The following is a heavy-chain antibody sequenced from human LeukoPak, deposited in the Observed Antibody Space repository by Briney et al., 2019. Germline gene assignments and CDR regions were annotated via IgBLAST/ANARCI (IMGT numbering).Heavy chain of an antibody. J-gene: IGHJ4*02. CDR1: GDSISSYY. CDR2: IYYSGST. CDR3: ARGYGYFDY. V-gene: IGHV4-59*01. D-gene: IGHD4-17*01. Sequence: SETLSLTCTVSGDSISSYYWSWIRQPPGKGLEWLGNIYYSGSTNYKPSLKSRLTISLDTSKNQFSLKLSSVTAADTAVYYCARGYGYFDYWGQGTLVTVSS.